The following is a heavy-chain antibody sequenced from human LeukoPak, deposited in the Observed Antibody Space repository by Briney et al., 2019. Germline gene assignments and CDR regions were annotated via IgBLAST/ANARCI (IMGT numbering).Heavy chain of an antibody. CDR2: ISWNSGSI. Sequence: GRSLRLSCAASGFTFDDYAMHWVRQAPGKGLEWVSGISWNSGSIGYADSVKGRFTISRDNAKNSLYLQMNSLRAEDTALYYCAKDIGGAYYYDSSGYFHRPYYFDYWGQGTLVTVSS. D-gene: IGHD3-22*01. J-gene: IGHJ4*02. CDR1: GFTFDDYA. CDR3: AKDIGGAYYYDSSGYFHRPYYFDY. V-gene: IGHV3-9*01.